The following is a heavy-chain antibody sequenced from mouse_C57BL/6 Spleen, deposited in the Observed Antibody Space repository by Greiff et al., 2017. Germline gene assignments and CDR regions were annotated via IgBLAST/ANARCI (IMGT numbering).Heavy chain of an antibody. CDR1: GYTFTSYW. J-gene: IGHJ4*01. D-gene: IGHD3-2*02. CDR3: ARRGTAQALYAMDY. Sequence: QVQLQQPGAELVKPGASVKLSCKASGYTFTSYWMQWVKQRPGQGLEWIGEIDPSDSYTNYNQKFKGKATLTVDTSSSTAYMQLSNLTSEDSAVYYCARRGTAQALYAMDYWGQGTSVTVSS. CDR2: IDPSDSYT. V-gene: IGHV1-50*01.